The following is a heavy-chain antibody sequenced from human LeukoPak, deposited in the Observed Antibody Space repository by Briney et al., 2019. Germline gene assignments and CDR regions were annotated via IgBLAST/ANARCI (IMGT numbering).Heavy chain of an antibody. CDR1: GFTFSSYA. V-gene: IGHV3-23*01. J-gene: IGHJ5*02. D-gene: IGHD3-22*01. CDR2: ISGSGGST. Sequence: GGSLRLSCAASGFTFSSYAMSWVRQAPGKGLEWVSAISGSGGSTYYADSVKGRFTISRDNSKNTLYLQMNSLRAEDTAVYYCAKTNGIYYDSSGFDPWGQGTLVTVSS. CDR3: AKTNGIYYDSSGFDP.